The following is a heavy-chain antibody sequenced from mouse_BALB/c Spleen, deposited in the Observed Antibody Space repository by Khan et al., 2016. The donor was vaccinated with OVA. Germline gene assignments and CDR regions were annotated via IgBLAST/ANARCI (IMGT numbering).Heavy chain of an antibody. D-gene: IGHD2-10*01. CDR1: GYTFTNYG. J-gene: IGHJ4*01. CDR2: INTYTGEP. V-gene: IGHV9-3-1*01. CDR3: ARPPYFSYVMVY. Sequence: QIQLVQSGPELKKPGETVKISCKASGYTFTNYGMNWVKQAPGKGLKWMGWINTYTGEPTYDDDFKGRFAFSLETSASTAYLQINNLTNEDTATYYCARPPYFSYVMVYWGQGTSVTVSS.